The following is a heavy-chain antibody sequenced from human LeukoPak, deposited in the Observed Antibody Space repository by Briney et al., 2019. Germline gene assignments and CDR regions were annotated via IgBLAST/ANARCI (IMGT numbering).Heavy chain of an antibody. J-gene: IGHJ4*02. D-gene: IGHD2-2*01. V-gene: IGHV1-24*01. Sequence: GASVKVSCKVSGYTLTELSMHWVRQAPGKGLEWMGGFDPEDGETIYAQKFQGRVTMTEDTSTDAAYMELSSLRSEDTAVYYCATDRGGSRYGAPYDYWGQGTLVTVSS. CDR1: GYTLTELS. CDR2: FDPEDGET. CDR3: ATDRGGSRYGAPYDY.